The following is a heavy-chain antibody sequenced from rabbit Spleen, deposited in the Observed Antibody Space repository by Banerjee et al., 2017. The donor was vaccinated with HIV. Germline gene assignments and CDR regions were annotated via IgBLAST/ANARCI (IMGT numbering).Heavy chain of an antibody. CDR1: GFSFSDTDV. J-gene: IGHJ6*01. D-gene: IGHD6-1*01. V-gene: IGHV1S45*01. CDR3: ARVGGVGVYGYATL. Sequence: QEQLEESGGGLVKPEGSLTLTCKASGFSFSDTDVMCWVRQAPGKGLEWIACINTATGKAVYASWAKGRFTISKTSSTTVTLQMTSLTAADTATYFCARVGGVGVYGYATLWGPGTLVTVS. CDR2: INTATGKA.